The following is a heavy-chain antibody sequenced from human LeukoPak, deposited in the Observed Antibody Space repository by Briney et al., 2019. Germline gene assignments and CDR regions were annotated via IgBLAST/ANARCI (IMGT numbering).Heavy chain of an antibody. CDR2: INPSAGST. D-gene: IGHD3-10*01. V-gene: IGHV1-46*01. CDR3: AKDWEYYGSGSYFMDH. Sequence: ASVKVSCKASGYTFTRYYIHWVRQAPGQRLEWLRVINPSAGSTTYAQKFQGRVTVTRDTSTSTVYMELSRLRSEDTAVYDCAKDWEYYGSGSYFMDHWGQGTLVTVSS. J-gene: IGHJ4*02. CDR1: GYTFTRYY.